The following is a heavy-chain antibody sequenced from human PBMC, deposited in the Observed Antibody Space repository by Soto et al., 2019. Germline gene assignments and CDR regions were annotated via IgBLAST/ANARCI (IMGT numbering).Heavy chain of an antibody. CDR3: ARDATWPDYDILTGRRGYWFDP. CDR2: IIPIFGTA. CDR1: GGTFSSYA. D-gene: IGHD3-9*01. V-gene: IGHV1-69*13. Sequence: GASVKVSCKASGGTFSSYAISWVRQAPGQGLERMGGIIPIFGTANYAQKFQGRVTITADESTSTAYMELSSLRSEDTAVYYCARDATWPDYDILTGRRGYWFDPWGQGTLVTVSS. J-gene: IGHJ5*02.